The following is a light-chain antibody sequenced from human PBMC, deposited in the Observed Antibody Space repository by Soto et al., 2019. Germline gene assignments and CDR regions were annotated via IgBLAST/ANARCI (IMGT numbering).Light chain of an antibody. J-gene: IGLJ1*01. CDR1: TGDVGGYNY. CDR2: EVF. V-gene: IGLV2-14*03. Sequence: QSVLTQPASVSGSPGQSITISCSGTTGDVGGYNYVSWYQQHPGKAPRLLIYEVFKRPSGVSDRFSGSKSGNSASLTIARLQAEEEADYYCSSYTTRSTRVFGPGTKVTVL. CDR3: SSYTTRSTRV.